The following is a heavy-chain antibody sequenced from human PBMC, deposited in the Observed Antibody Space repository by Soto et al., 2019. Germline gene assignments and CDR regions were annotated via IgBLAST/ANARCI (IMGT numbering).Heavy chain of an antibody. CDR2: INPAGNVQ. Sequence: VQLVESGGGLVQPGESLRLSCTASGLTFSISWMTWVRQAPGEGLEWVSNINPAGNVQHYADSVKERFTISRDNAKNSLFLQMIGMRVEDTALYYCAKANTPYAVHMWGQGTMVTFSS. CDR3: AKANTPYAVHM. V-gene: IGHV3-7*01. J-gene: IGHJ3*02. CDR1: GLTFSISW.